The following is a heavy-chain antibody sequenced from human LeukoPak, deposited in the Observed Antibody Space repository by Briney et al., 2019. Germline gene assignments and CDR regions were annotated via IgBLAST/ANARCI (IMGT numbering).Heavy chain of an antibody. J-gene: IGHJ6*03. Sequence: GGSLRLSCAASGFAFSNYWLHWARQAPGKGLEWVARINTHGSSTNYADSVKGRFTISRDNAKNTLYLQMTSLSAEDTAVYYALAGYYYYYMDVWGKGTTVTVSS. D-gene: IGHD6-13*01. CDR1: GFAFSNYW. CDR2: INTHGSST. V-gene: IGHV3-74*01. CDR3: LAGYYYYYMDV.